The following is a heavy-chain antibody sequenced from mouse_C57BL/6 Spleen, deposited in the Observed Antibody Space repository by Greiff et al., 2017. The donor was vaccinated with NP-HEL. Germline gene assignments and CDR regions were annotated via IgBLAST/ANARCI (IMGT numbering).Heavy chain of an antibody. V-gene: IGHV14-4*01. D-gene: IGHD1-1*01. CDR2: IDPENGDT. CDR1: GFNITDDY. Sequence: VQLQQSGAELVRPGASVKLSCTASGFNITDDYMHWVKQRPEQGLEWIGWIDPENGDTEYASKFQGKATITADTSSNTAYLQLSSLTSEDTAVYYCTTPPYYYGSSLFDYWGQGTTLTVSS. CDR3: TTPPYYYGSSLFDY. J-gene: IGHJ2*01.